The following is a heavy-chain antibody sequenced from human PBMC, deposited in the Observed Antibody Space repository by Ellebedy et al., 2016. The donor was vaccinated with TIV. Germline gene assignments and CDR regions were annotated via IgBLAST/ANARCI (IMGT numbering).Heavy chain of an antibody. J-gene: IGHJ1*01. D-gene: IGHD6-13*01. Sequence: AASVKVSCKASGRTFSSDAISWVRPSPAQRLEWMGGVIPVFGTPNYAQKFQDRVTITADESTNTAYMEVRSLTSEDTALYYCARTTSSSTWYGTFHYWGQGTLVTVSS. CDR2: VIPVFGTP. V-gene: IGHV1-69*13. CDR1: GRTFSSDA. CDR3: ARTTSSSTWYGTFHY.